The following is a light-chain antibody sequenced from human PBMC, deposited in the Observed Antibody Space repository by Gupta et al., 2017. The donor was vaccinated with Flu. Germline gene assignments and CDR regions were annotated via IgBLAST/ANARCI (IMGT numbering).Light chain of an antibody. CDR3: EEWADRMNGPV. CDR2: MNN. Sequence: QSVLTQIPSTSGTPGQKVTISCSGSSSNIGSKTVDWYQQLPGSAPKLRIYMNNRRPSGVTDRFSCSKSGTYASPTLTGLQSEDEAEDYCEEWADRMNGPVFGGGTKMTVL. CDR1: SSNIGSKT. J-gene: IGLJ3*02. V-gene: IGLV1-44*01.